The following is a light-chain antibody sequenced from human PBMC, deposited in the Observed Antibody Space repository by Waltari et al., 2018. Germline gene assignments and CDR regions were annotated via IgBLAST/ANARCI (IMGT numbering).Light chain of an antibody. CDR2: EIS. J-gene: IGLJ1*01. V-gene: IGLV2-23*02. Sequence: QSALTQPASVSGSPGQSITISCTAVNSNVDILHLVSWYQHHPGRNPRLLIYEISKRPSGISNRFSGSKSGNTASLTISGLQPEDEADYFCCSFAGYGIYVFGSGTQVSVL. CDR1: NSNVDILHL. CDR3: CSFAGYGIYV.